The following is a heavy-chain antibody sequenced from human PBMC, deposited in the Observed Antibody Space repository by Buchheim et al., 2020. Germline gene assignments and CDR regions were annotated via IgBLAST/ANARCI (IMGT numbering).Heavy chain of an antibody. CDR1: GFTFSSYW. D-gene: IGHD1-14*01. J-gene: IGHJ4*02. V-gene: IGHV3-74*01. CDR3: ARANPADFDY. CDR2: IRGDGGVT. Sequence: EVQLVESGGGLIQPGGSLRLSCAASGFTFSSYWMHWVRQAPGKGLVWVSRIRGDGGVTNYADSVRGRFTLSRDNAKNTLYLQMNSLRDEDTAVYYCARANPADFDYWGQGAL.